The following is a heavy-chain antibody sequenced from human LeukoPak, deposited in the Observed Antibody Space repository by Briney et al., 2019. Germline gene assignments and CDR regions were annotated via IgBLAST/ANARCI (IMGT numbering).Heavy chain of an antibody. CDR3: ARVLRYCSGGNCYSGGLGYMDV. CDR1: GFTFSNYW. D-gene: IGHD2-15*01. CDR2: TKQDGRET. J-gene: IGHJ6*03. Sequence: GGSLRLSCAASGFTFSNYWMSWVRQAPGKGLEWVASTKQDGRETYYVDSVKGRFTIFRDNAKNSLYVQMNSLRAEDTAVYYCARVLRYCSGGNCYSGGLGYMDVWGKGTTVTISS. V-gene: IGHV3-7*01.